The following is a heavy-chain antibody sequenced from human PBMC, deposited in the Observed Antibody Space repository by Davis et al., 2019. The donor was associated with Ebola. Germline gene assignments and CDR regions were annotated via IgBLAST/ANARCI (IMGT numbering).Heavy chain of an antibody. D-gene: IGHD5-12*01. V-gene: IGHV3-33*01. CDR1: GFTFSSYG. CDR2: IYYDGSNK. Sequence: GESLKISCAASGFTFSSYGMHWVRQAPGKGLEWVAVIYYDGSNKYYADSVKGRFTISRDNSKNTLYLKMKSLRAEDTAVYYCALKGYDSSIDYWGQGTLVTVSS. J-gene: IGHJ4*02. CDR3: ALKGYDSSIDY.